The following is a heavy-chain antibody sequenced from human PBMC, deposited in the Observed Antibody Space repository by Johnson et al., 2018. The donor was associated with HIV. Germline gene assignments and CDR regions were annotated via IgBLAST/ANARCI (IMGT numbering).Heavy chain of an antibody. CDR1: GFTFSTYG. V-gene: IGHV3-7*03. J-gene: IGHJ3*02. Sequence: VQLVESGGGVVQPGRSLRLSCAASGFTFSTYGMHWVRQAPGKGLEWVASIRQDGSEKYFVDSVKGRFTISRDNAKNSLYLQMNSLRVEDTAVYYCASSQGSGEGAFDIWGQGTMVIVSP. CDR3: ASSQGSGEGAFDI. CDR2: IRQDGSEK. D-gene: IGHD2-21*01.